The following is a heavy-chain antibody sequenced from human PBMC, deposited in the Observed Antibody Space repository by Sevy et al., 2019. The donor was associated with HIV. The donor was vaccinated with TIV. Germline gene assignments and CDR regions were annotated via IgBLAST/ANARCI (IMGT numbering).Heavy chain of an antibody. CDR2: ISWNSGSI. Sequence: GGSLRLSCAASGFTFDDYAMHWVRQAPGKGLEWVSGISWNSGSIGYADSVKGRFTSSRDNAKNSLYLQMNSLRAEDTALYYCAKVVTAISLDAFDIWGEGTMVTVSS. CDR1: GFTFDDYA. V-gene: IGHV3-9*01. D-gene: IGHD2-21*02. J-gene: IGHJ3*02. CDR3: AKVVTAISLDAFDI.